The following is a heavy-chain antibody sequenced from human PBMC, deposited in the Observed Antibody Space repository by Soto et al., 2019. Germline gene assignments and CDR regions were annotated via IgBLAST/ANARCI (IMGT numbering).Heavy chain of an antibody. V-gene: IGHV4-59*08. CDR3: ARHRRGIAAAGTGWFDH. CDR1: GGSISSYY. J-gene: IGHJ5*02. D-gene: IGHD6-13*01. CDR2: IYYSGST. Sequence: SETLSLTCTVSGGSISSYYWSWIRQPPGKGLEWIGYIYYSGSTNYNPSLKSRVTISVDTSKNQFSLKLSSVTAADTAVYYCARHRRGIAAAGTGWFDHWGQGTLVTVSS.